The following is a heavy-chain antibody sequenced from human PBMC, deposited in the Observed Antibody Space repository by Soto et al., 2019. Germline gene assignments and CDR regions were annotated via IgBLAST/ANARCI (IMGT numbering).Heavy chain of an antibody. V-gene: IGHV4-39*01. CDR1: GGSISSSSYY. CDR2: IYYSGST. J-gene: IGHJ6*03. Sequence: SETLSLTCTVSGGSISSSSYYWGWIRQPPGKGMEWIGSIYYSGSTYYKPSLKSRVTISVDTSKNQFSLKLSSVTAADTAVYYCASGPFDFWSGYYRHYYYMDVWGKGTTVTVSS. D-gene: IGHD3-3*01. CDR3: ASGPFDFWSGYYRHYYYMDV.